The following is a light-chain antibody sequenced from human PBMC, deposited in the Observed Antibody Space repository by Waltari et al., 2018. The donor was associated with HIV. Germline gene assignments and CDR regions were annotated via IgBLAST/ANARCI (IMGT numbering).Light chain of an antibody. V-gene: IGLV1-36*01. Sequence: QSVLAQPPSVSAAPGQRVTISCSGSSSNIGYYAVNWYQAIPGKAPKLLIYQDDLKPTGVSDRFSSSKSGTSASLAISDLQFDDAGIYYCAGWDDSLNGGVFGGGTKLTVL. CDR1: SSNIGYYA. CDR2: QDD. J-gene: IGLJ3*02. CDR3: AGWDDSLNGGV.